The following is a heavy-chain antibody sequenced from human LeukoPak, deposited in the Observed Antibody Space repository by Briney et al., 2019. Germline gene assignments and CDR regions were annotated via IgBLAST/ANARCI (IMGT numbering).Heavy chain of an antibody. J-gene: IGHJ4*02. CDR3: ATLPRLSGSGY. V-gene: IGHV3-48*03. D-gene: IGHD3-22*01. Sequence: GGSLRLSCAASGFTFSSYEMNWVRQAPGKGLEWVSYISSSGSTIYYADSVKGRFTISRDNAKNSLYLQMNSLRAEDTAVYYCATLPRLSGSGYWGQGTLVTVSS. CDR1: GFTFSSYE. CDR2: ISSSGSTI.